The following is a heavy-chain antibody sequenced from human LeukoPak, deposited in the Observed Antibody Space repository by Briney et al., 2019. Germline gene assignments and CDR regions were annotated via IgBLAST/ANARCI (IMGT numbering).Heavy chain of an antibody. CDR3: VRLRPSGYSSGWYVDY. CDR1: GGSISSYY. CDR2: IYTSGST. Sequence: SETLSLTCTVSGGSISSYYWSWIRQPAGKGLEWIGRIYTSGSTNYNPSLKSRVTISVDTSKNQFSLKLSSVTAADTAVYYCVRLRPSGYSSGWYVDYWGQGTLVTVSS. V-gene: IGHV4-4*07. D-gene: IGHD6-19*01. J-gene: IGHJ4*02.